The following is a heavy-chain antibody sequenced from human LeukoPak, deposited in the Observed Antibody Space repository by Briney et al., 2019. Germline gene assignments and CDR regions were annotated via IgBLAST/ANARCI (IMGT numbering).Heavy chain of an antibody. CDR3: ARDSYYDSSGSYYYYYYMDV. J-gene: IGHJ6*03. CDR1: GFTVSSNY. CDR2: IYSGGST. V-gene: IGHV3-66*01. Sequence: GGSLRLSCAASGFTVSSNYMSWVRQAPGKGLEWVSVIYSGGSTYYADSVKGRFTISRDNSKNTLYLQMNSLRAEDTALYYCARDSYYDSSGSYYYYYYMDVWGKGTTVTVSS. D-gene: IGHD3-22*01.